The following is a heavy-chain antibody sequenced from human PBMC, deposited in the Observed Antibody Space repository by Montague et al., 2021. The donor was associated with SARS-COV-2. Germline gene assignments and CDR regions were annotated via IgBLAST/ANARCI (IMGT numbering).Heavy chain of an antibody. D-gene: IGHD3-10*01. V-gene: IGHV3-30-3*01. Sequence: SLRLSCAASGSTFSSYAMHWVRQAPGKWLEWVAVISYDGSNKYYADSVKGRFTISRDNSKNTLYLQMNSLRAEDTAVYYCAAPMVQDYWGQGTLVTVSS. CDR1: GSTFSSYA. J-gene: IGHJ4*02. CDR3: AAPMVQDY. CDR2: ISYDGSNK.